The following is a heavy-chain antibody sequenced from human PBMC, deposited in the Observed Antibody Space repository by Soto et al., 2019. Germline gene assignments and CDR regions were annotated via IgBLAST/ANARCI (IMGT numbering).Heavy chain of an antibody. V-gene: IGHV1-2*02. CDR3: ARGGRFVVVPAATDWYFDL. Sequence: QVQLVQSGAEVKKPGASVKVSCKSSGCTFTGYYMHWVRQAPGQGLEWMGWINPNSGGTNYAQKFQGRVTMTRDTSISTAYMELSRLRSDDTAVYYCARGGRFVVVPAATDWYFDLWGRGTLVTVSS. D-gene: IGHD2-2*01. CDR1: GCTFTGYY. CDR2: INPNSGGT. J-gene: IGHJ2*01.